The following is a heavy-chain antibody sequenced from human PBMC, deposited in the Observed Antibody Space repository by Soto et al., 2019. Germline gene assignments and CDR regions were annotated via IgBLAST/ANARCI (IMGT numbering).Heavy chain of an antibody. CDR3: ASSSSWHIIDY. V-gene: IGHV4-39*01. D-gene: IGHD6-13*01. CDR2: IYYSGST. J-gene: IGHJ4*02. Sequence: QLQLQESGPGLVKPSETLSLTCTVSGGSISSGTYYWGWIRQPPGKGLEWIGTIYYSGSTYYTPSLKSRVTISVDTSKNQCSLKLSSVTAADTAVYYCASSSSWHIIDYWGQGTLVTVSS. CDR1: GGSISSGTYY.